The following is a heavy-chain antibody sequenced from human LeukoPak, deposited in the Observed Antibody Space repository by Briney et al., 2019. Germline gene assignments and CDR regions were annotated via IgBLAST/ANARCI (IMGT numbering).Heavy chain of an antibody. CDR1: GGSISSGGYH. Sequence: SETLSLTCTVSGGSISSGGYHWIWIRQHPGKGLEWIGYIYHSGSSYYSPSLKSRVTISVDTSKNQFSLKLTSVTAADTAVYYCARGEMATTYYFDYWGQGTLVTVSS. CDR2: IYHSGSS. J-gene: IGHJ4*02. V-gene: IGHV4-31*03. D-gene: IGHD5-24*01. CDR3: ARGEMATTYYFDY.